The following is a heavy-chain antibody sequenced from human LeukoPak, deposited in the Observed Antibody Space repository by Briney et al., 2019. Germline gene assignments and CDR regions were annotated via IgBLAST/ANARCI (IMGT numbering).Heavy chain of an antibody. D-gene: IGHD4-23*01. V-gene: IGHV4-34*01. CDR1: GGSFSGYY. CDR3: ARAGVTGYFDY. Sequence: SETLSLTCAVYGGSFSGYYWSWIRQPPGKGLEWIGEINHSGSTNYNPSLKSRVTISVDTSENQFSLKLSSVTAADTAVYYCARAGVTGYFDYWGQGTLVTVSS. J-gene: IGHJ4*02. CDR2: INHSGST.